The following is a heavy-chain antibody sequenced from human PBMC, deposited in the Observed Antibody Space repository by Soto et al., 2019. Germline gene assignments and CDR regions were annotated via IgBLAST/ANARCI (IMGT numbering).Heavy chain of an antibody. CDR1: GFTFSSYS. V-gene: IGHV3-21*01. J-gene: IGHJ4*02. Sequence: GGSLRLSCAASGFTFSSYSMKWVRQAPGKGLEWVSSISSSSSYIYYADSVKGRFTISRDNAKNSLYLQMNSLRAEDTAVYYCARDSGSMIVVVTNFDYWGQGTLVTVSS. CDR2: ISSSSSYI. D-gene: IGHD3-22*01. CDR3: ARDSGSMIVVVTNFDY.